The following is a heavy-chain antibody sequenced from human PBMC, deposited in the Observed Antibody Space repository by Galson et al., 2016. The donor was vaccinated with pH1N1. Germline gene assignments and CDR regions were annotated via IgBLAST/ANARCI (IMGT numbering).Heavy chain of an antibody. J-gene: IGHJ3*01. V-gene: IGHV2-5*02. D-gene: IGHD3-16*01. CDR3: AHREVMITNAFDF. CDR2: IYWDDDK. Sequence: PALVKPTQTLTLTCNFSGFSVSSSGMGVGWIRQPPGKDLEWLAVIYWDDDKRYSPSLKSRLTITKDTSKNQVVLKMTNMDPADTATYYCAHREVMITNAFDFWGQGTMVTVSS. CDR1: GFSVSSSGMG.